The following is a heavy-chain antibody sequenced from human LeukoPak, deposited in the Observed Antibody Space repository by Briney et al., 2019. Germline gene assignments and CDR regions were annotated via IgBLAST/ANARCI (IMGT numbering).Heavy chain of an antibody. D-gene: IGHD3-9*01. CDR1: GFTFSSYG. CDR3: AKESVELRYFDWLSPFDY. J-gene: IGHJ4*02. CDR2: ISYDGSNK. Sequence: PGRSLRLSCAASGFTFSSYGMHWVRQAPGKGLEWEAVISYDGSNKYYADSVKGRFTISRDNSKNTLYLQMNSLRAEDTAVYYCAKESVELRYFDWLSPFDYWGQGTLVTVSS. V-gene: IGHV3-30*18.